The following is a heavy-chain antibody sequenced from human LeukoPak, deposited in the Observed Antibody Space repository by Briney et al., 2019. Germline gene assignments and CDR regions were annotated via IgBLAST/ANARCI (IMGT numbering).Heavy chain of an antibody. J-gene: IGHJ4*02. CDR1: GYTFTSYD. CDR3: AIHYGDYYGIFDY. D-gene: IGHD4-17*01. CDR2: MNPNSGNT. V-gene: IGHV1-8*01. Sequence: GASVKVSCKASGYTFTSYDINWVRQATGQGLEWMGWMNPNSGNTGYAQKFQGRVTMTRNTSISTAYMELSSLRSEDTAVYYCAIHYGDYYGIFDYWGQGTLVTVSS.